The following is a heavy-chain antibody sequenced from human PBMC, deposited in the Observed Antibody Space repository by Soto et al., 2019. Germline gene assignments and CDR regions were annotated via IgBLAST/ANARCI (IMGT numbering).Heavy chain of an antibody. D-gene: IGHD5-12*01. V-gene: IGHV3-23*01. Sequence: EVQLLESGGGLVEPGGSLRLSCAASGFTFSNYAMSWVRQAPGKGLEWVSTITGSGGTSYYGDSVKGRFTISRDNSKNTLYLRMNSLRAEDTAVYYCAKDLRRGYGGYDGWEFWGRGTLVTVSS. CDR3: AKDLRRGYGGYDGWEF. CDR2: ITGSGGTS. CDR1: GFTFSNYA. J-gene: IGHJ4*02.